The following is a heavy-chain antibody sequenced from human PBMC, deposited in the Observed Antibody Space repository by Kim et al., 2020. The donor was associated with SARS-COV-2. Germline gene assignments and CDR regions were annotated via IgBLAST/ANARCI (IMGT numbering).Heavy chain of an antibody. CDR2: INSDGSST. Sequence: GGSLRLSCAASGFTFSSYWMHWVRQAPGKGLVWVSRINSDGSSTSYADSVKGRFTISRDNAKNTLYLQMNSLRAEDTAVYYCARVIVEVHYYYYGMDVWGQGTTVTVSS. CDR1: GFTFSSYW. V-gene: IGHV3-74*01. D-gene: IGHD1-1*01. CDR3: ARVIVEVHYYYYGMDV. J-gene: IGHJ6*02.